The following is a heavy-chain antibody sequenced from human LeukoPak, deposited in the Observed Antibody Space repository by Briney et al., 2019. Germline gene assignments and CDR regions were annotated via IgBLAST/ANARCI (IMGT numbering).Heavy chain of an antibody. CDR1: GFTFSSYW. J-gene: IGHJ4*02. CDR2: IKQDGSEK. D-gene: IGHD5-12*01. CDR3: ATGIRGYSGYDRWHYFDY. Sequence: GGSLRLSCAASGFTFSSYWMSWVRQAPGKGLEWVANIKQDGSEKYYVDSVKGRFTISRDNAKNSLYLQMNSLRAEDTAVYYCATGIRGYSGYDRWHYFDYWGQGTLVTVSS. V-gene: IGHV3-7*01.